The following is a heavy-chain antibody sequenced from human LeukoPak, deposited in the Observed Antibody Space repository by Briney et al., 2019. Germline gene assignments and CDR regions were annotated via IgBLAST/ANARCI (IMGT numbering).Heavy chain of an antibody. Sequence: PGGSLRLSCAASGFTFSSYAMSWVRQAPGKGLEWVSAISGSGGSTYYADSVKGRFTISRDNAKNSLYLQMNSLRDEDTAVYYCARDPNVVVVPAANRPLDYWGQGTLVTVSS. CDR1: GFTFSSYA. J-gene: IGHJ4*02. V-gene: IGHV3-23*01. CDR3: ARDPNVVVVPAANRPLDY. D-gene: IGHD2-2*01. CDR2: ISGSGGST.